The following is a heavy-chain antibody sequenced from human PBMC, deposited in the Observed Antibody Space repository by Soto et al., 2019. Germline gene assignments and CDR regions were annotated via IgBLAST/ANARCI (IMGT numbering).Heavy chain of an antibody. Sequence: PSETLSLTCSVSGDSMNSDKYYWGWIRQPPGKGLEWIGSIYFRGNTYYNLSLQTRVTISLDKSKSQFSLKLNSVTAADSAVYFCARLEGLATISYYFDFWGQGALVTVS. D-gene: IGHD3-9*01. CDR3: ARLEGLATISYYFDF. V-gene: IGHV4-39*01. J-gene: IGHJ4*02. CDR1: GDSMNSDKYY. CDR2: IYFRGNT.